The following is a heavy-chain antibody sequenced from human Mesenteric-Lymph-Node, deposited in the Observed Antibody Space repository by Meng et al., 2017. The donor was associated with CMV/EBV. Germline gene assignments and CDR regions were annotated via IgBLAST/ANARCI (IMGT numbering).Heavy chain of an antibody. CDR2: FNPNSGCT. CDR1: GYTFTVYH. V-gene: IGHV1-2*02. Sequence: ALVKFSCKASGYTFTVYHMHRVRQAPGQGSEWMGWFNPNSGCTNYAQKFQGRVTMTRDTSISTAYMELSRLRSDGTAVYYCAGEEGTTGTRLTGYYYYGMDVWGQGTTVTVSS. D-gene: IGHD1-1*01. CDR3: AGEEGTTGTRLTGYYYYGMDV. J-gene: IGHJ6*02.